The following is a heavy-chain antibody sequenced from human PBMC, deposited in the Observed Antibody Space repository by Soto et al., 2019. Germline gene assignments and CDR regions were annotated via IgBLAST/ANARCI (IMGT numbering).Heavy chain of an antibody. CDR1: GGSFSGYY. Sequence: SETLSLTCAVYGGSFSGYYWTWIRQPPGTGLEWIGEINHSGSTNYNPSLKSRVTISVDTSKNQFSLKLSSVTAADTAVYYCDRKGVVLVPAAILSDNWFDPWGQGTLVTVSS. CDR3: DRKGVVLVPAAILSDNWFDP. J-gene: IGHJ5*02. V-gene: IGHV4-34*01. CDR2: INHSGST. D-gene: IGHD2-2*01.